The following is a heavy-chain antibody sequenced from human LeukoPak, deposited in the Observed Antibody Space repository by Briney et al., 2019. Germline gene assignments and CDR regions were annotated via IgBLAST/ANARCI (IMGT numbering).Heavy chain of an antibody. CDR1: GYSFTSYW. V-gene: IGHV5-51*01. J-gene: IGHJ4*02. D-gene: IGHD4-23*01. Sequence: RGESLKISCKGSGYSFTSYWIAWARQMPGKGLEWMGIIYPGDSDTRYSPSFQGQVTISADKSISTAYLQWSSLEASDTAMYYCARHMTTVVTGFDYWGQGTLVTVSS. CDR2: IYPGDSDT. CDR3: ARHMTTVVTGFDY.